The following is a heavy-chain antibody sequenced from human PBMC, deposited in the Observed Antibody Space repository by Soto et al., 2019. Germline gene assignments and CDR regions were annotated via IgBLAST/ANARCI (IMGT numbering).Heavy chain of an antibody. D-gene: IGHD3-3*01. V-gene: IGHV4-39*01. CDR2: VYYSGST. CDR1: GFTFSSYSMN. Sequence: GSLRLACAASGFTFSSYSMNWVRQAPGKGLEWIGSVYYSGSTYYNPSLESRVTISVDKSKNQFSLKLMPLSAADTAVYYCARHFVFGNWFDPWGQGTLVTVSS. CDR3: ARHFVFGNWFDP. J-gene: IGHJ5*02.